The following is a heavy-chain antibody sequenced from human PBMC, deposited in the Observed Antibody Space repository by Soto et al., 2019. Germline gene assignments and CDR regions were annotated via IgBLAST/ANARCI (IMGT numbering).Heavy chain of an antibody. Sequence: SETLSLTCTVSGGSISSYYWSWIRQPPGKGLEWIGYIYYSGSTNYNPSLKSRVTISVDTSKNQFSLKLSSVTAADTAVYYCARGIFEDYYYMDVWGKGTTVTVSS. V-gene: IGHV4-59*01. J-gene: IGHJ6*03. D-gene: IGHD3-3*01. CDR3: ARGIFEDYYYMDV. CDR2: IYYSGST. CDR1: GGSISSYY.